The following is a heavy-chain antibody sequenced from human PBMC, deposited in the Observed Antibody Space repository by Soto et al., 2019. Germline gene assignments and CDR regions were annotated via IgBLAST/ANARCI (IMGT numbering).Heavy chain of an antibody. V-gene: IGHV1-18*01. Sequence: GASVKVSCKASGYTFTSYGLSWVRQAPGQGLEWMGWISAYNGNTNYAQKLQGRVTMTTDTSTSTAYMELRSLRSDDTAVYYCARVEQWLDRMYYFDYWGQGTLVTVSS. CDR1: GYTFTSYG. CDR2: ISAYNGNT. D-gene: IGHD6-19*01. J-gene: IGHJ4*02. CDR3: ARVEQWLDRMYYFDY.